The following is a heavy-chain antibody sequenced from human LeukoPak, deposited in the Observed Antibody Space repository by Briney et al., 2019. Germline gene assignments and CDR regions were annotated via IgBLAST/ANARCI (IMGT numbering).Heavy chain of an antibody. V-gene: IGHV4-59*11. CDR1: GDSIRSHY. CDR2: IYNSATT. CDR3: ARGGEGYNDDAFEV. J-gene: IGHJ3*01. Sequence: LETLSLTCTVSGDSIRSHYCAWIRQSPGKGLEWIGHIYNSATTDYNPSFKSRVTISLDTSKKQFSLKMTSVTALDSAVYYCARGGEGYNDDAFEVWGLGTAVTVSS. D-gene: IGHD5-24*01.